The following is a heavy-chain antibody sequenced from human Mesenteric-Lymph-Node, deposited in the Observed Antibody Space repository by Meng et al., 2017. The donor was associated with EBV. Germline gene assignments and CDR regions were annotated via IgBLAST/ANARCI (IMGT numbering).Heavy chain of an antibody. J-gene: IGHJ5*02. D-gene: IGHD6-13*01. CDR2: INTNTGDP. CDR3: ARDSRIVAPGTRPFDP. CDR1: GYIFTTSA. V-gene: IGHV7-4-1*02. Sequence: QVQLVQSGAEVKKPGASVKVSCKASGYIFTTSAINWVRQAPGQGLEWMGWINTNTGDPTYAQGFTGRFVFSLDTSVSTAYLQISSLEAEDTAIYYCARDSRIVAPGTRPFDPWGQGTLVTVSS.